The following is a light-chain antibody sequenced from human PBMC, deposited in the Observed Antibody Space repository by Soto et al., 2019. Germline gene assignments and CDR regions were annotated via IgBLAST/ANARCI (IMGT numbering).Light chain of an antibody. V-gene: IGKV3-20*01. J-gene: IGKJ2*01. CDR3: QHHGSAPPFT. CDR1: QTVINNH. Sequence: ETVLTQSPGTLSLSPGERATLSCRASQTVINNHLAWYQQKPGQAPRLVIYPASRRAAGIPERFSGSGSGTEFILTISKLEAEDFAVFYCQHHGSAPPFTFGQGTKVEIK. CDR2: PAS.